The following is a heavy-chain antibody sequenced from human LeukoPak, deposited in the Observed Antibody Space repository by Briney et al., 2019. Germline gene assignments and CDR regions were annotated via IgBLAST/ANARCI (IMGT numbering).Heavy chain of an antibody. J-gene: IGHJ4*02. V-gene: IGHV1-2*02. Sequence: GASVKVSCKTSGYTFTDYYIHWVRQAPGQGLEWMGWMNPNSGDTKNAQKFQGRVTMARDTSINTSYMELRRLRSDDTAIYYCARVGAMAGFGWGDFDLWGQGTLVTVSS. CDR2: MNPNSGDT. CDR1: GYTFTDYY. CDR3: ARVGAMAGFGWGDFDL. D-gene: IGHD6-19*01.